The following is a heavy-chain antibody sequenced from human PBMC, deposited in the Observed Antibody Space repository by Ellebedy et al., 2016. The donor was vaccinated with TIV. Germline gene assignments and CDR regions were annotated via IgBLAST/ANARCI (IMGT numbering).Heavy chain of an antibody. CDR1: GGSTSSYY. Sequence: MPSETLSLTCTVSGGSTSSYYWSWIRQPPGKGLEWIGEINHSGSTNYNPSLKSRVTISVDTSKNQFSLKLSSVTAADTAVYYCERQGYRGYSYGATYTPFDYWGQGTLVTVSS. CDR2: INHSGST. V-gene: IGHV4-34*01. J-gene: IGHJ4*02. CDR3: ERQGYRGYSYGATYTPFDY. D-gene: IGHD5-18*01.